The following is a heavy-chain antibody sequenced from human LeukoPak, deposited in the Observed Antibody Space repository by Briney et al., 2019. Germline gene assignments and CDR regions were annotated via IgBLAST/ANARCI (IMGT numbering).Heavy chain of an antibody. J-gene: IGHJ4*02. V-gene: IGHV4-39*07. D-gene: IGHD3-22*01. Sequence: SETLSLTCTVSGGSISSSSYYWGWIRQPPGKGLEWIGSIYYSGSTNYNPSLKSRVTISVDTSKNQFSLKLSSVTAADTAVYYCARVIPYDSSGYYFDYWGQGTLVTVSS. CDR3: ARVIPYDSSGYYFDY. CDR2: IYYSGST. CDR1: GGSISSSSYY.